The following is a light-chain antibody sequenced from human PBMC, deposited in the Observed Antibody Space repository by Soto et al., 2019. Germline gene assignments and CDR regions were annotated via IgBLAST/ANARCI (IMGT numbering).Light chain of an antibody. Sequence: DIQLTQSPSFLSASVGDRVTITCRASQGISSYLAWYQQKPGKAPNLLIHTASTLQSGVPSRFSGSGFGTEFTLTISSLQPDDFATYYCQQYNSYSWTFGQGTKVDI. J-gene: IGKJ1*01. V-gene: IGKV1-9*01. CDR2: TAS. CDR1: QGISSY. CDR3: QQYNSYSWT.